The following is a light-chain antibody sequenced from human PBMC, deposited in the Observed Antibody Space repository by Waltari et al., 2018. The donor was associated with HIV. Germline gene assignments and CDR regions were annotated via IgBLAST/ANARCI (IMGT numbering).Light chain of an antibody. CDR3: SSYTSSSALYVV. CDR2: DVS. CDR1: SSDVGGYNY. Sequence: QSALTQPASVSGSPGQSITISCTAPSSDVGGYNYVSWYQQHPGKAPKLMIYDVSNRPSGVSNRFSGSKSGNTASLTISGLQAEDEADYYCSSYTSSSALYVVFGGGTKLTVL. J-gene: IGLJ2*01. V-gene: IGLV2-14*03.